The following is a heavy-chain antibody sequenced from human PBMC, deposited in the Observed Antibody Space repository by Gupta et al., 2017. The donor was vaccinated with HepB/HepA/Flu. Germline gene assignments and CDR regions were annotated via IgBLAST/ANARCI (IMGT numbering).Heavy chain of an antibody. CDR2: IYYSGRT. CDR3: ARHLTPFTWGWFGP. V-gene: IGHV4-39*01. CDR1: GGSISDSNYY. D-gene: IGHD3-9*01. J-gene: IGHJ5*02. Sequence: QLQLQESGPGLVKPSETLSLTCTVSGGSISDSNYYWGWIRQPPGKGLEWIGSIYYSGRTYYNPSLKSRVTISVDTSKNQFSLKLGSVTAADTAVYYCARHLTPFTWGWFGPWGQGTLVTVSS.